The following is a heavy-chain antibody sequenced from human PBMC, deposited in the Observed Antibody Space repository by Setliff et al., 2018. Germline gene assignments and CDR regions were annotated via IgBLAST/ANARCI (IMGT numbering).Heavy chain of an antibody. J-gene: IGHJ6*03. V-gene: IGHV1-69*05. CDR3: AREGVDTRSSTDYRYYMDV. Sequence: GASVKVSCKASGGTFRSYGFSWVRQAPGQGLEWMAGTIPSFGSTNYAQKFQDRVTIITDESTSTAYMELSSLRTEDTAVYYCAREGVDTRSSTDYRYYMDVWGKGTTVTVSS. CDR2: TIPSFGST. CDR1: GGTFRSYG. D-gene: IGHD5-18*01.